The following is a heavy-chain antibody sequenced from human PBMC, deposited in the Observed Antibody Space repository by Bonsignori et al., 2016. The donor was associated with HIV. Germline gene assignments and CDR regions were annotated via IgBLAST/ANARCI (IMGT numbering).Heavy chain of an antibody. CDR2: INHSGST. CDR3: ARFARSGYYPDDAFGI. Sequence: WIRQPPGKGLEWIGEINHSGSTNYNPSLKSRVTISVDTSKNQFSLKLSSVTAADTAVYYCARFARSGYYPDDAFGIWGQGTMVTVSS. J-gene: IGHJ3*02. V-gene: IGHV4-34*01. D-gene: IGHD3-3*01.